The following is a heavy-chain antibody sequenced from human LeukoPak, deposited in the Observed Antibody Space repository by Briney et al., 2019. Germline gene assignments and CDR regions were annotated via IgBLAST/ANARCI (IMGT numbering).Heavy chain of an antibody. CDR1: GGSISSGGYS. J-gene: IGHJ5*02. V-gene: IGHV4-30-2*01. CDR3: AREGAYNWFDP. D-gene: IGHD4/OR15-4a*01. CDR2: IYHSGST. Sequence: PSETLSLTCAASGGSISSGGYSWSWIRQPPGKGLEWIGYIYHSGSTYYNPSLKSRVTISVDRSKNQFSLKLSSVTAADTAVYYCAREGAYNWFDPWGQGTLVTVS.